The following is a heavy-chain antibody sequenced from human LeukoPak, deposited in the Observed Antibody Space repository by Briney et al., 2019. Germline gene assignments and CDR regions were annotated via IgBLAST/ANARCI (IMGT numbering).Heavy chain of an antibody. CDR2: ISYDGSNK. D-gene: IGHD2-15*01. V-gene: IGHV3-30*18. CDR1: GFTFSSYG. J-gene: IGHJ6*02. Sequence: GGSLGLSCTTSGFTFSSYGMHWVRQAPGKGLEWVAVISYDGSNKYYADSVKGRFTISRDNSKNTLYLQMNSLRAEDTAVYYCAKAHEVVVVAATFALDPYGMDVWGQGTTVTVSS. CDR3: AKAHEVVVVAATFALDPYGMDV.